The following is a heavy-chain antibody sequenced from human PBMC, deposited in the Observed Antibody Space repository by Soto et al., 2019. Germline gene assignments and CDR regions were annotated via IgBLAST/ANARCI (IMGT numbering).Heavy chain of an antibody. CDR1: GFDFGDYS. V-gene: IGHV3-48*01. CDR3: ARESSGYDLGDDF. J-gene: IGHJ4*02. Sequence: PGGSLRLSCAASGFDFGDYSFHWVRQAPGKGLEWISYISFSSQTIYYADSVKGRFTVSRDNAKKSLYLQMNTLRVEDTAVYYCARESSGYDLGDDFWGQGTLVTVSS. D-gene: IGHD5-12*01. CDR2: ISFSSQTI.